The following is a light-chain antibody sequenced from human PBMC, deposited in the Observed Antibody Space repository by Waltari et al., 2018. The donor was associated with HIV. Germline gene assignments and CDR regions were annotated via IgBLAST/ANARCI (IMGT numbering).Light chain of an antibody. V-gene: IGLV1-44*01. CDR1: SSNIGSNS. J-gene: IGLJ2*01. CDR2: STN. CDR3: ATWDDTLNGVI. Sequence: QSVLTQPPSASGTPGQRVTISCSGGSSNIGSNSVHWYQQLPGTAPRLLLYSTNQRPSRVPDRFSGSKSGTPASLAISGLQSEDEADYYCATWDDTLNGVIFGGGTKLTVL.